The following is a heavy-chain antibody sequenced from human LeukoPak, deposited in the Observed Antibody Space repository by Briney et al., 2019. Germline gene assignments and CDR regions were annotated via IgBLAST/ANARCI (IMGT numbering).Heavy chain of an antibody. CDR2: TYYGGST. CDR1: SDSINDNY. CDR3: ARELRVGNTGYYFDY. D-gene: IGHD2/OR15-2a*01. Sequence: SETLSLTCTVSSDSINDNYWKWLRQPPGKGREWMVYTYYGGSTNYNPPLKSRVTTSVDTSKTPFSQKLSSVTSADTAVYYCARELRVGNTGYYFDYWGQGTLVTVSP. V-gene: IGHV4-59*01. J-gene: IGHJ4*02.